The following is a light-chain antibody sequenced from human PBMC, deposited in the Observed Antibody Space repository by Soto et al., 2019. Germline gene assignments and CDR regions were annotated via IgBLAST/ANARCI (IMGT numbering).Light chain of an antibody. J-gene: IGKJ1*01. CDR3: MQPLENFRT. CDR2: LGS. Sequence: IVMTQSPLSLSVTPGEAASISCMSSARLLHKNGYNYVDWYMQKPGQSPKPLIYLGSNRASGVPDRFSGSGSDTYFTLEISRVEADDVGVYYCMQPLENFRTFGQGTKV. CDR1: ARLLHKNGYNY. V-gene: IGKV2-28*01.